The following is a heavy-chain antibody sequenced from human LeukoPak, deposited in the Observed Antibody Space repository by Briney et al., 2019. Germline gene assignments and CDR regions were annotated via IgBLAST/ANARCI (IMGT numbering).Heavy chain of an antibody. V-gene: IGHV1-2*04. CDR2: INPNSGGT. D-gene: IGHD1/OR15-1a*01. CDR1: GYTFTGYY. J-gene: IGHJ6*02. Sequence: ASVKVSCKASGYTFTGYYMHWVRQAPGQGLEWMGWINPNSGGTNYAQKFQGWVTMTRDTSISTAYMELSGLRSDDTAVYYCARDSSTSYYYGMDVWGQGTTVTVSS. CDR3: ARDSSTSYYYGMDV.